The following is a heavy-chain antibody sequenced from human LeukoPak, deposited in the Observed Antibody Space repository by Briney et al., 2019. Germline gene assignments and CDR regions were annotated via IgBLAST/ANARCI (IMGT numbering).Heavy chain of an antibody. CDR3: ARELGITIFGVVIMVFDY. Sequence: GASVKVSCKASGYTFTGYYMHWVRQAPGQGLEWMGRINPNSGGTNYAQKFQGRVTMTRDTSISTAYMELIRLRSDDTAVYYCARELGITIFGVVIMVFDYWGQGTLVTVSS. J-gene: IGHJ4*02. CDR2: INPNSGGT. V-gene: IGHV1-2*06. D-gene: IGHD3-3*01. CDR1: GYTFTGYY.